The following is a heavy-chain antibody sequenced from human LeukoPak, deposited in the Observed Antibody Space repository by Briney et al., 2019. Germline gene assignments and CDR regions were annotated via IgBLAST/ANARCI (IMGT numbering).Heavy chain of an antibody. Sequence: PGGSLRLSCAASGFTFNSYWMHWVRQAPGKGLEWVANIKLDGTEKYYVDSVKGRFTISRDNAKNSLYLQMNSLRAEDTAVYYCASDRFYFGVWGQGTLVTVSS. J-gene: IGHJ4*02. V-gene: IGHV3-7*05. CDR2: IKLDGTEK. CDR3: ASDRFYFGV. D-gene: IGHD3-16*01. CDR1: GFTFNSYW.